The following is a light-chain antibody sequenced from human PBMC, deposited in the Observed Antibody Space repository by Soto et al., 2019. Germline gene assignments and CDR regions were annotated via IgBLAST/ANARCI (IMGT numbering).Light chain of an antibody. Sequence: DIVMTQSPDSLAVSLGERATINCKSSQSVLYSSNNKNYLAWYQLKPGQPPKLLIYWASTRESGVPDRFSGSGSGTDFTLTISSLQAEDVAVYYCQQYYSYPLTFGGGTKVEIK. V-gene: IGKV4-1*01. J-gene: IGKJ4*01. CDR1: QSVLYSSNNKNY. CDR3: QQYYSYPLT. CDR2: WAS.